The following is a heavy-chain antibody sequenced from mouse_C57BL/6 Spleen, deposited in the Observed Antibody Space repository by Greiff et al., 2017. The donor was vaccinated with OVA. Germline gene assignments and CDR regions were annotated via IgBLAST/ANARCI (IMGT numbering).Heavy chain of an antibody. CDR2: ISDGGSYT. Sequence: DVKLVESGGGLVKPGGSLKLSCAASGFTFSSYAMSWVRQTPEKRLEWVATISDGGSYTYYPDNVKGRFTISRDNAKNNLYLQMSHLKSEDTAMYYCARALRYYYAMDYWGQGTSVTVSS. CDR1: GFTFSSYA. CDR3: ARALRYYYAMDY. D-gene: IGHD1-1*01. V-gene: IGHV5-4*03. J-gene: IGHJ4*01.